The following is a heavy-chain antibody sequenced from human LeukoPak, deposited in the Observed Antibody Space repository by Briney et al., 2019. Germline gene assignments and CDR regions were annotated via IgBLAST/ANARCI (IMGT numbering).Heavy chain of an antibody. J-gene: IGHJ5*01. CDR2: VSVSAGST. CDR3: AKDLLRFDS. CDR1: GFTFSNYA. Sequence: QPWGSLRLSCAVSGFTFSNYAMTWVRQAPGKGLDWVSAVSVSAGSTYYADSIKGRFTISRDNSKNTLYLQMNSLTAEDTAVYYCAKDLLRFDSWGQGTLVTVSS. V-gene: IGHV3-23*01.